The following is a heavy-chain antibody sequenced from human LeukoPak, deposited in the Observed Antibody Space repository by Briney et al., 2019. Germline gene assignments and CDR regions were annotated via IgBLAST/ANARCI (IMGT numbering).Heavy chain of an antibody. Sequence: PGGSLRLSCAASGFTFSDYYMSWIRQAPGKGLEWVSYISSSGSTIYYADSVKGRFTISRDNAKNPLYLQMNSLRAEDTAVYYCARDEAYYYDSSGYDYWGQGTLVTASS. CDR2: ISSSGSTI. D-gene: IGHD3-22*01. V-gene: IGHV3-11*01. CDR3: ARDEAYYYDSSGYDY. CDR1: GFTFSDYY. J-gene: IGHJ4*02.